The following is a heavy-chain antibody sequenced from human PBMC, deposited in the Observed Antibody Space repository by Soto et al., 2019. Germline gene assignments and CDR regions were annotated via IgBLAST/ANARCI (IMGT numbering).Heavy chain of an antibody. CDR1: GYSFTSYW. CDR2: IYPGDSDT. J-gene: IGHJ4*02. V-gene: IGHV5-51*01. Sequence: GESLEISCKGSGYSFTSYWIGWVRQMPGKGLEWMGIIYPGDSDTRYSPSFQGQVTISADKSISTAYLQWSSLKASDTAMYYCARQRFGITGTTNFDYWGQGTLVTVSS. D-gene: IGHD1-7*01. CDR3: ARQRFGITGTTNFDY.